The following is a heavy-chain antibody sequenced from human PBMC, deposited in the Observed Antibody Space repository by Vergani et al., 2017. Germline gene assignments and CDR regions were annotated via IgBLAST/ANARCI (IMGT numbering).Heavy chain of an antibody. CDR3: AREGLLWFGELFSAFDI. Sequence: EVQLVESGGVVVQPGGSLRLSCAASGFTFDDYTMHWVRQPPGKGLDWVSLISWDGGSTYYADSVKGRFTISRDNSKNSLYLQMTSLRAEDTAVYYCAREGLLWFGELFSAFDIWGQGTMVTVSS. V-gene: IGHV3-43*01. CDR2: ISWDGGST. D-gene: IGHD3-10*01. CDR1: GFTFDDYT. J-gene: IGHJ3*02.